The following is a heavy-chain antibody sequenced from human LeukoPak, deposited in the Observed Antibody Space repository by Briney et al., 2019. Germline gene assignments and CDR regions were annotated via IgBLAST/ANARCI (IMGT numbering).Heavy chain of an antibody. D-gene: IGHD1-1*01. Sequence: SETLSLTCAVSSYSISSGYHWGWIRPPPGKGLEWIGNIYRSGITYYNPSLKSRVTISVDTSKNHFSLKLSSVTAADTAVSYCTRVNWVVDYWGQGTLVTVSS. V-gene: IGHV4-38-2*01. J-gene: IGHJ4*02. CDR1: SYSISSGYH. CDR2: IYRSGIT. CDR3: TRVNWVVDY.